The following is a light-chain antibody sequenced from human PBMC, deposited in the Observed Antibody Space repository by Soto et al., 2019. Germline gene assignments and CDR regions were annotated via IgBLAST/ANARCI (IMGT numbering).Light chain of an antibody. V-gene: IGKV3-15*01. CDR1: QTVSSY. Sequence: ETVMTQSPATLSVSPGERATLSCWASQTVSSYLAWYQQKPGQAPRLLIYGASSRATGIPARFSGSGSGTEFTLTISSLQSEDFAVYYCLQYDMWPYTFGQGTKLDIK. CDR3: LQYDMWPYT. CDR2: GAS. J-gene: IGKJ2*01.